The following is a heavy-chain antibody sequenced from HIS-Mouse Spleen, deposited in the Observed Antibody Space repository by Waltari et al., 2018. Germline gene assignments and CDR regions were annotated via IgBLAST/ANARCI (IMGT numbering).Heavy chain of an antibody. Sequence: QVQLVQSGAEVKKPGASVKVSCKASGYTFTGYYMHWVRQAQGQGPEWMGWIHPTRGGTNDAQKFTGRVTLTRVTSISTAYMELSRLRSDDTAVYYCARDHPYYGSEPTYWGQGTLVTVSS. CDR1: GYTFTGYY. CDR2: IHPTRGGT. V-gene: IGHV1-2*02. J-gene: IGHJ4*02. D-gene: IGHD3-10*01. CDR3: ARDHPYYGSEPTY.